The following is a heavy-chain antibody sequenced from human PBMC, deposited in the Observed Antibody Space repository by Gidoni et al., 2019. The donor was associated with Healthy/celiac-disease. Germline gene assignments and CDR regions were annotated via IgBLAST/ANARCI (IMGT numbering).Heavy chain of an antibody. D-gene: IGHD3-10*01. CDR3: AKDTSRWRGVIGY. J-gene: IGHJ4*02. Sequence: EVQLVESGGGLVQPGRSLRPSFAASGFTFDDYAMHWVRQAPGKGLEWVSGISWNSGSIGYADAVKGRFTISRDNAKNSLYLQMNSLRAEDTALYYCAKDTSRWRGVIGYWGQGTLVTVSS. V-gene: IGHV3-9*01. CDR1: GFTFDDYA. CDR2: ISWNSGSI.